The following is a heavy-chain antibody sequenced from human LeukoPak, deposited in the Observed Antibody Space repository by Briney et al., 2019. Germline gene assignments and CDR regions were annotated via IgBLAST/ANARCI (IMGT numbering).Heavy chain of an antibody. CDR2: ISAQHGQT. Sequence: ASVKVSCKTSGYSENFYGITWVRQVAGQGLEWMGWISAQHGQTEYAPNSQDRVTMTTDTSTSTAYMELRSLRSDDTAVYYCARVSPATGELDYWGQGTLVTVSS. CDR3: ARVSPATGELDY. J-gene: IGHJ4*02. CDR1: GYSENFYG. D-gene: IGHD3-16*01. V-gene: IGHV1-18*01.